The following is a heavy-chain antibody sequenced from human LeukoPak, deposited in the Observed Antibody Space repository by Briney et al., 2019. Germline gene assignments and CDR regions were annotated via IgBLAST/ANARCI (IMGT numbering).Heavy chain of an antibody. CDR2: INPNSGGT. J-gene: IGHJ6*03. V-gene: IGHV1-2*02. D-gene: IGHD1-26*01. Sequence: ASVKVSCKASGYTFTGYYMQWVRQAPGQGLEWMGWINPNSGGTNYAQKFQGRVTMTRDTSISTAYMELSRLRSDDSAVYYCARGVSGIYYYYYMDVWGKGTTVTISS. CDR3: ARGVSGIYYYYYMDV. CDR1: GYTFTGYY.